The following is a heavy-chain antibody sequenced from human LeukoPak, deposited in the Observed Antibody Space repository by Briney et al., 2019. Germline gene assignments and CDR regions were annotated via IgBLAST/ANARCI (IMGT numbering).Heavy chain of an antibody. D-gene: IGHD6-19*01. CDR3: ARYNSDWGCLDP. CDR1: GFTFSDYY. J-gene: IGHJ5*02. CDR2: ISSSGTTI. Sequence: GGSLRLSCAASGFTFSDYYMSWIRQAPGKGLEWLSYISSSGTTIYYADSVKGRFTISRDNAKNSLYLQMNSLRAEDTAVYYCARYNSDWGCLDPWGQGTLVTVSS. V-gene: IGHV3-11*04.